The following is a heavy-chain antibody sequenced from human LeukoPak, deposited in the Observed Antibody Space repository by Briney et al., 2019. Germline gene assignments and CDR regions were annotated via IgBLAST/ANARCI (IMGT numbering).Heavy chain of an antibody. D-gene: IGHD3-16*02. Sequence: PSETLSLTCTVSGGSISSYSWSWIRQPPGKGLEWIGYIYYSGSTYYNPSLKSRVTISVDTSKNQFSLKLSSVTAADTAVYYCARVVSKKEAFDIWGQGTMVTVSS. V-gene: IGHV4-59*12. J-gene: IGHJ3*02. CDR2: IYYSGST. CDR3: ARVVSKKEAFDI. CDR1: GGSISSYS.